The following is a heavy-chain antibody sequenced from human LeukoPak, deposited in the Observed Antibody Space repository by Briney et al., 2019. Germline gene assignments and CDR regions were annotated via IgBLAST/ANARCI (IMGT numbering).Heavy chain of an antibody. CDR1: GFTFSSYA. D-gene: IGHD6-19*01. Sequence: GGSLRLSCAASGFTFSSYAMSWVRQAPGKGLEWVSAISGSGGSTYYADSVKGRFTISRDNSKNTLYLQMNSLRAEDTAVYYCARSPGSGWYFDYWGQGTLVTVSS. CDR2: ISGSGGST. J-gene: IGHJ4*02. CDR3: ARSPGSGWYFDY. V-gene: IGHV3-23*01.